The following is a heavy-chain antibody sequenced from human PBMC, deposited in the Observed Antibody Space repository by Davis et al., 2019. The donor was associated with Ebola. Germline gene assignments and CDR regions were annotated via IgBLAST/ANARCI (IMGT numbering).Heavy chain of an antibody. Sequence: PGGSLRLSCAASGFTVSSNYMSWVRQAPGKGLEWVSVIYSGGNTYYADSVKGRFTISRDNSKNTLYLQMNSLRAEDTAVYYCARVDGDYYYGMDVWGQGTTVTVSS. J-gene: IGHJ6*02. CDR1: GFTVSSNY. CDR3: ARVDGDYYYGMDV. V-gene: IGHV3-66*01. CDR2: IYSGGNT. D-gene: IGHD4-17*01.